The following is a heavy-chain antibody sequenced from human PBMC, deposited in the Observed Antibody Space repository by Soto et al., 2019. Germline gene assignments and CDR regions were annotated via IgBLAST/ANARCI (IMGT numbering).Heavy chain of an antibody. Sequence: EVQLVESGGGLVQPGGSLKLSCAASGFTFSGSAMHWVRQASGKGLEWVGRIRSKANSYATAYAASVKGRFTISRDDSKNTAYLQMNSLKTEDTAVYYCTRRAPDYYDSSGYYYVADYWGQGTLVTVSS. D-gene: IGHD3-22*01. J-gene: IGHJ4*02. V-gene: IGHV3-73*01. CDR3: TRRAPDYYDSSGYYYVADY. CDR1: GFTFSGSA. CDR2: IRSKANSYAT.